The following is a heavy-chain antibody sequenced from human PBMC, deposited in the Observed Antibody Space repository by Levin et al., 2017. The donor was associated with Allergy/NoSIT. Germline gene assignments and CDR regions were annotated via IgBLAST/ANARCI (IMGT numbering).Heavy chain of an antibody. CDR3: ARDSGASRYQVGHGDYGMDG. V-gene: IGHV3-7*01. CDR2: IKQDGFEK. Sequence: PGGSLRLSCAASGFSFSGYWMSWVRQAPGKGLEWVANIKQDGFEKYYVDSVKGRFTISRDNAKNSLYLQMNILRAEDTAVYYCARDSGASRYQVGHGDYGMDGWGQGTTVTVSS. D-gene: IGHD2-2*01. J-gene: IGHJ6*02. CDR1: GFSFSGYW.